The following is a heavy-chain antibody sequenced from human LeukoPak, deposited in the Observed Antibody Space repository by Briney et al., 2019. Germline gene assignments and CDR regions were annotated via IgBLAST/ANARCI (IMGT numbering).Heavy chain of an antibody. CDR2: IYYSGST. D-gene: IGHD3-10*01. J-gene: IGHJ5*02. CDR1: GGSISSSSYY. V-gene: IGHV4-39*07. CDR3: ARWFGDNVRYNWLDP. Sequence: SETLSLTCTVSGGSISSSSYYWGWIRQPPGKGLEWIGSIYYSGSTYYNPSLKSRVTISVDTSKNQFSLKLSSVTAADTAVYYCARWFGDNVRYNWLDPWGQGTLVTVSS.